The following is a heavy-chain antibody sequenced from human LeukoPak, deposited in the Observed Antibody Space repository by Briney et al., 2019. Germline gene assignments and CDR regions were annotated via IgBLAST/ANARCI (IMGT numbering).Heavy chain of an antibody. V-gene: IGHV3-23*01. CDR2: ISGSGGST. D-gene: IGHD6-19*01. J-gene: IGHJ4*02. CDR3: ASRGGSGWYFDY. CDR1: GFTFSSYA. Sequence: GGSLRLSCAASGFTFSSYAVSWVRQAPGKGLEWVSAISGSGGSTYYADSVKGRFTISRDSSKNTLYLQMNSLRAEDTALYYCASRGGSGWYFDYWGQGTLVTVSS.